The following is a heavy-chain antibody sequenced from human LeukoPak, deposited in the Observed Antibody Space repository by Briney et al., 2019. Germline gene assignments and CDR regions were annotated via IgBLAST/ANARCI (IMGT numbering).Heavy chain of an antibody. D-gene: IGHD6-19*01. Sequence: SETLSLTCAVSGYSISSGYYWGWIRQPPGKGLEWIGSIYHSGSTHYNPSLKSRVTISVDTSKNQFSLKLSSVTAADTAVYYCARVAAVAGADYWGQGTLVTVSS. V-gene: IGHV4-38-2*01. CDR2: IYHSGST. CDR3: ARVAAVAGADY. CDR1: GYSISSGYY. J-gene: IGHJ4*02.